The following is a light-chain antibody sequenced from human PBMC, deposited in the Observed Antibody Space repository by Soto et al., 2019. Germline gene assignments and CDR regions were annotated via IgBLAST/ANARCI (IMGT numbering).Light chain of an antibody. J-gene: IGKJ4*01. V-gene: IGKV3-20*01. Sequence: EIVLTQSPGTLSLSPGERATLSCRASQSVSSNYLAWYKQKPGQAPRLLIYGASSRATGIPDRFSGSGSGTDLTLTISRPEPEDLAGYYCQQYGISLTFGGATKVEIK. CDR3: QQYGISLT. CDR1: QSVSSNY. CDR2: GAS.